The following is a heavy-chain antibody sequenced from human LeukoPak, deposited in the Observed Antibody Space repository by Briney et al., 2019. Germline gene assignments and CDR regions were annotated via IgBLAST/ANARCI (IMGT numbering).Heavy chain of an antibody. Sequence: GGSLRLSCAASGFTFSSYAMSWVRQAPGKGLEWVSAISGSGGSTYYADSVKGRFTISRDNAKNTLYLQMNSLRAEDTAVYYCARDVRYGGNPPLWGQGTLVTVSS. CDR1: GFTFSSYA. V-gene: IGHV3-23*01. D-gene: IGHD4-23*01. CDR2: ISGSGGST. CDR3: ARDVRYGGNPPL. J-gene: IGHJ4*02.